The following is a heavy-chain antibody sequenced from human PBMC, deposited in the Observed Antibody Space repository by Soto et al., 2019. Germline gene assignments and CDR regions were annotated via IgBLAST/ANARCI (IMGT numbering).Heavy chain of an antibody. CDR1: GFDFSNSW. CDR3: AKDTAYAMDV. Sequence: EVQLVESGGGLVQPGGSLRLSCAASGFDFSNSWIHWVRQGPGKGLVWVSHINSDGSGTTYADSVKGRFTISRDNAKNTVYLQMSSLRAEGTAVYYCAKDTAYAMDVWGQGNTVTVSS. J-gene: IGHJ6*02. D-gene: IGHD2-15*01. V-gene: IGHV3-74*01. CDR2: INSDGSGT.